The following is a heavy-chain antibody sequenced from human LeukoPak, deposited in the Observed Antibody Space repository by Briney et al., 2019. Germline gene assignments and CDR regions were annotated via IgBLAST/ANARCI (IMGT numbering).Heavy chain of an antibody. V-gene: IGHV4-30-2*01. Sequence: PSETLSLTCTVSGGSISSGGYYRSWIRQPPGKGLEWIGYIYHSGSTYYNPSLKSRVTISVDRSKNQFSLKLSSVTAADTAVYYCASGLEWLEGAFDIWGQGTMVTVSS. CDR3: ASGLEWLEGAFDI. D-gene: IGHD3-3*01. J-gene: IGHJ3*02. CDR2: IYHSGST. CDR1: GGSISSGGYY.